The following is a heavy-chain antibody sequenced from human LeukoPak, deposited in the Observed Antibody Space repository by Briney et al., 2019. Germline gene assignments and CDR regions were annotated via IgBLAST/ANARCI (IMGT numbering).Heavy chain of an antibody. CDR3: ARGFAYYYMDI. CDR2: IYHSGST. V-gene: IGHV4-38-2*02. Sequence: ASETLSLTCTVSGGSISSGYYWGWIRQPPGKGLEWIGSIYHSGSTYYNPSLKSRVTISVDTSKNQFSLILSSVTAADTAVYFCARGFAYYYMDIWGKGTTVTVSS. J-gene: IGHJ6*03. CDR1: GGSISSGYY. D-gene: IGHD3-16*01.